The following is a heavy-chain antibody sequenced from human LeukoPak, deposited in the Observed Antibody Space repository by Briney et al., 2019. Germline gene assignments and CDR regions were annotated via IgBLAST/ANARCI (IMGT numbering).Heavy chain of an antibody. J-gene: IGHJ4*02. D-gene: IGHD1-26*01. CDR3: ARQYSGSYLD. CDR2: IYYSGST. Sequence: PSETLSPTCTVSGGSISSYYWSWIRQPPGKGLEWIGYIYYSGSTNYNPSLKSRVTISVDTSKNQFSLKLSSVTAADTAVYYCARQYSGSYLDWGQGTLVTVSS. V-gene: IGHV4-59*08. CDR1: GGSISSYY.